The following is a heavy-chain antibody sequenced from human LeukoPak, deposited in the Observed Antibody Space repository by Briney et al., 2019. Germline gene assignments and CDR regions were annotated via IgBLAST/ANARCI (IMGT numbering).Heavy chain of an antibody. CDR2: INQNGRET. CDR3: ARALDRFDY. Sequence: GGSLRLSCAASGFTFSMYWITWVRQAPGKGLEWVANINQNGRETYYVDSVKGRFTISRDNAKNSVYLQMNSLRAEDTALYYCARALDRFDYWGQGTLVTVSS. CDR1: GFTFSMYW. D-gene: IGHD1-1*01. J-gene: IGHJ4*02. V-gene: IGHV3-7*01.